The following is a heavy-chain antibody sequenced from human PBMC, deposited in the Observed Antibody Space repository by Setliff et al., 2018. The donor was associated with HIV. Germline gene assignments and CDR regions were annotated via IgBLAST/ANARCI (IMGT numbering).Heavy chain of an antibody. Sequence: ASVKVSCKAYGYVFSDYYIHWVRQAPGQGLEWMGWINPNSGDTKYSERFQGRVTMTRDTSMGAIFMELRSLTSADTAVYYCGREVVIAAIGSLDLWGQGTLVTVSS. CDR3: GREVVIAAIGSLDL. J-gene: IGHJ4*02. D-gene: IGHD3-22*01. CDR2: INPNSGDT. CDR1: GYVFSDYY. V-gene: IGHV1-2*02.